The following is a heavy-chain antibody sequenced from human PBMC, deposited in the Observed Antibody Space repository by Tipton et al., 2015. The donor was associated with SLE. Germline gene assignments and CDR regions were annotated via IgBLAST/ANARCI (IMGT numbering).Heavy chain of an antibody. CDR1: GGSLRGDY. J-gene: IGHJ3*02. Sequence: TLSLTCADYGGSLRGDYWGWIRQPPGRGLEWIGDIFHGGGTDYNPSLKSRVTISVDPSKNQFSLRLTSLTAADTAVYYCARVVYSFSDAFDIWGQGTLVTVSS. CDR2: IFHGGGT. D-gene: IGHD6-13*01. CDR3: ARVVYSFSDAFDI. V-gene: IGHV4-34*12.